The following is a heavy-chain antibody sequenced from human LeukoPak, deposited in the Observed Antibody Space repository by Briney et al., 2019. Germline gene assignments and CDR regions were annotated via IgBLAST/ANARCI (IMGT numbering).Heavy chain of an antibody. CDR3: VKDVQLSSNAYYNYFDY. CDR1: GFTFDDYA. V-gene: IGHV3-9*01. D-gene: IGHD3-22*01. J-gene: IGHJ4*02. CDR2: ISWNSGGI. Sequence: GGSLRLSCAASGFTFDDYAMHWVRQAPGKGLEWVSGISWNSGGIAYADSVKGRFTISRDNAKNSLYLQMNSLRIEDTALYYCVKDVQLSSNAYYNYFDYWGQGTLVTVSS.